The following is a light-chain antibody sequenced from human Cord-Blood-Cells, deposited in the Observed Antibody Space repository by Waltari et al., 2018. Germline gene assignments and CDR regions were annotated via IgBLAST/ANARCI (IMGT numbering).Light chain of an antibody. CDR2: DVS. CDR3: SSYTSSSTLVV. CDR1: SSDVGGYNY. V-gene: IGLV2-14*01. Sequence: QSALTQPASVSGSPGKSITISCTGTSSDVGGYNYVSWYQQHPGKDPKLMIYDVSNRPSGVSNRFSGSKSGNTASLTISGLQAEDEADYYCSSYTSSSTLVVFGGGTKRTVL. J-gene: IGLJ2*01.